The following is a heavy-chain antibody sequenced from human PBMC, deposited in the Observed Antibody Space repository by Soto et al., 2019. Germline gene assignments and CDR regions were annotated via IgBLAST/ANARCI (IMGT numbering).Heavy chain of an antibody. CDR3: LKDNNWDDPG. CDR2: ISENSDTT. V-gene: IGHV3-23*01. J-gene: IGHJ4*02. D-gene: IGHD1-1*01. Sequence: EVQLLESGGGLVQPGGSLRLSCAASGFSFNTNGMTWVRQAPGKGLEWVSIISENSDTTFYADSVKGRFTVSRDNSKNTLYLQMNSLRAEDTAIYYCLKDNNWDDPGWCQGTLVTVSS. CDR1: GFSFNTNG.